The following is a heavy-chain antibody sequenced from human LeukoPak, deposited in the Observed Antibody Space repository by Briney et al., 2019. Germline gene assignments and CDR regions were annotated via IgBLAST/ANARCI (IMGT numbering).Heavy chain of an antibody. Sequence: GGSLRLSCAASGFTFDDYAMHWVRQAPGKSLEWVSGISWNSGSIGYADSVKGRFTISRDNAKNSLCLQMNSLRAEDTALYYCAKDARGYSYGYEGWFDPWGQGTLVTVSS. V-gene: IGHV3-9*01. D-gene: IGHD5-18*01. CDR2: ISWNSGSI. CDR1: GFTFDDYA. J-gene: IGHJ5*02. CDR3: AKDARGYSYGYEGWFDP.